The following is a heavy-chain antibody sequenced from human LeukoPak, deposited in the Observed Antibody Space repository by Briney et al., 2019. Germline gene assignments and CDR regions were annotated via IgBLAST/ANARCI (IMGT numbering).Heavy chain of an antibody. CDR2: ISGSGRNT. CDR3: AKALGIYGSGWYLAY. Sequence: GGSLRLSCAASGFTVSSNYMSWVRQAPGKGLEWLSGISGSGRNTYYADSVKGRFTISRDNSKNTLYLQMNSLRAEDSAVYYCAKALGIYGSGWYLAYWGQGTLVTVSS. D-gene: IGHD6-13*01. V-gene: IGHV3-23*01. CDR1: GFTVSSNY. J-gene: IGHJ4*02.